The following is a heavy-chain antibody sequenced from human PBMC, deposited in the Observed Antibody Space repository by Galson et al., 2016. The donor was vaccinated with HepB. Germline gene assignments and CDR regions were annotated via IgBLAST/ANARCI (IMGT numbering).Heavy chain of an antibody. CDR2: IAFDGSTQ. J-gene: IGHJ3*01. V-gene: IGHV3-30*03. Sequence: SLRLSCATSGFTFDIYGMHWVRQSPGKGLEWVAAIAFDGSTQAYGESVKGRFTISRDNARRTVSIQMTGLRDEDTANYFCAREVGPLDAFDVWGQGTMVTVAS. CDR3: AREVGPLDAFDV. D-gene: IGHD1-26*01. CDR1: GFTFDIYG.